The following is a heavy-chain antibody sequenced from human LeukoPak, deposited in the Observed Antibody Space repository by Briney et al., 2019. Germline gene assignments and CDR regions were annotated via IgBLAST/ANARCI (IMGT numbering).Heavy chain of an antibody. J-gene: IGHJ4*02. CDR1: GSTFSSYW. V-gene: IGHV3-7*04. CDR3: ARDLSLGY. Sequence: PGGSLRLSCAASGSTFSSYWMSWVRQAPGKGLEWVANIKEDGSEKYYVDSVKGRFIISRDNAKNSLFLQMNSLRAEDTAVYYCARDLSLGYWGQGTLVTGSS. CDR2: IKEDGSEK.